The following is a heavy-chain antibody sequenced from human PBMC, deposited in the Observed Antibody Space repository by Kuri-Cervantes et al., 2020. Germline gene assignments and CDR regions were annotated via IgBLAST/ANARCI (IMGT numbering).Heavy chain of an antibody. D-gene: IGHD2-15*01. V-gene: IGHV1-8*01. CDR1: GYTFTSYD. CDR3: TTDPLGYCSGGSCKLGEEAFDI. CDR2: MNPNSGNT. J-gene: IGHJ3*02. Sequence: ASVKVSCKASGYTFTSYDINWVRQATGQGLEWMGWMNPNSGNTGYAQKFQGRVTMTRNTSISTAYMELSSLRSEDTAVYYCTTDPLGYCSGGSCKLGEEAFDIWGQGTMVTVSS.